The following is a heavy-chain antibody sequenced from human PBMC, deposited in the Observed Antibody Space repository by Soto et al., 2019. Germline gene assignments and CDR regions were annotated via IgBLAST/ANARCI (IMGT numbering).Heavy chain of an antibody. V-gene: IGHV1-69*01. CDR1: GGTFSSYA. CDR2: IIPIFGTA. D-gene: IGHD2-2*01. J-gene: IGHJ5*02. CDR3: ARDHCSSTSCQPDPSDWFDP. Sequence: QVQLVQSGAEVKKPGSSVKVSCKASGGTFSSYAISWVRQAPGQGLEWMGGIIPIFGTANYAQKFQGRVTITADEYTSTAYMELSSLRSEDTAVYYCARDHCSSTSCQPDPSDWFDPWGQGTLVTVSS.